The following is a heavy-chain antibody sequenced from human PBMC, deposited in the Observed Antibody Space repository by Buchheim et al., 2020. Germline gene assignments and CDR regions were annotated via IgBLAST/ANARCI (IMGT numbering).Heavy chain of an antibody. CDR3: ARAGIVVIPAPKGGMDV. CDR1: GFTFSNYA. J-gene: IGHJ6*02. D-gene: IGHD2-2*01. CDR2: ISSSSSYI. V-gene: IGHV3-21*01. Sequence: EVQLVESGGGLVKPGGSLRLSCAASGFTFSNYAMNWVRQAPGKGLEWVSSISSSSSYIYYADSVKGRFTISRDNAKNSLYPQMTSLRAEDTAVYYCARAGIVVIPAPKGGMDVWGQGTT.